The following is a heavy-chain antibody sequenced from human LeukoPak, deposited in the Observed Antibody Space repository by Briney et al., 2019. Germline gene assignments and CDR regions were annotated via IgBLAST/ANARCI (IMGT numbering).Heavy chain of an antibody. J-gene: IGHJ4*02. CDR3: ARSVRLDSSGWPPCY. CDR2: ISSSSSTI. Sequence: GGSLRLSCAASGFTLSSYSMNWVRQAPGKGLEWVSYISSSSSTIYYADSVKGRFTISRDNSKNTLYLQMNSLRAEDTAVYYCARSVRLDSSGWPPCYWGQGTLVTVSS. CDR1: GFTLSSYS. V-gene: IGHV3-48*01. D-gene: IGHD6-19*01.